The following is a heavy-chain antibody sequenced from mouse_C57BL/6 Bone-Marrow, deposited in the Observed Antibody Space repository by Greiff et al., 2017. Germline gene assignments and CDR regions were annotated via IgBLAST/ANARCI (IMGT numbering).Heavy chain of an antibody. CDR2: ISYDGSN. CDR3: ARWRGWLPYYFDY. D-gene: IGHD2-3*01. J-gene: IGHJ2*01. CDR1: GYSITSGYY. V-gene: IGHV3-6*01. Sequence: EVQLVESGPGLVKPSQSLSLTCSVTGYSITSGYYWNWIRQFPGNKLEWMGYISYDGSNNYNPSLKNRISITRDTSKNQFFLKLNSVTTEDTATYYCARWRGWLPYYFDYWGQGTTLTVSS.